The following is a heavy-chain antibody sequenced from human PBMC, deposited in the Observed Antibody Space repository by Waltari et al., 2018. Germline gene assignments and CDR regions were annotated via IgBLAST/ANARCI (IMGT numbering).Heavy chain of an antibody. CDR2: ISTDTSTI. CDR1: GFTFSSYS. CDR3: ARAPDGMDV. V-gene: IGHV3-48*01. J-gene: IGHJ6*02. Sequence: EVQLVESGGGLVQPGGSLRLSGAASGFTFSSYSLNWVRQAPGKGLEWVSYISTDTSTIYYADSVKGRFTISRDNAKNSVYLQMNSLRAEDTAVYYCARAPDGMDVWGQGTTVTVSS.